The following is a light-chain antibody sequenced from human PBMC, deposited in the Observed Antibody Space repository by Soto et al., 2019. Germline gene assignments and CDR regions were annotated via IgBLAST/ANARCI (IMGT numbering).Light chain of an antibody. V-gene: IGKV1-5*01. CDR1: QSISSW. CDR2: DAS. CDR3: QQYNSYSSFT. Sequence: DIQMTQSPSTLSASVGDRVTTTCRASQSISSWLAWYQQKPGKAPKVLIYDASSLESGVPSRFSGSGSGTEFTLTISSLQPDDFATYYCQQYNSYSSFTFGQGTKLEIK. J-gene: IGKJ2*01.